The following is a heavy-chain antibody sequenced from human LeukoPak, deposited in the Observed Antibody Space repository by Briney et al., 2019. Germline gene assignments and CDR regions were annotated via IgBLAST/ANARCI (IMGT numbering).Heavy chain of an antibody. V-gene: IGHV3-7*01. Sequence: GGSLRLSCAASGFAFNVFWMSWVRQAPGKGLEWVATIKQDGSEKSYVDSVKGRFTISRDNPKNSLYLQMNSLRAEDTAVYYCARDLMIRPFDYWGQGTLVSVSS. CDR1: GFAFNVFW. D-gene: IGHD3-22*01. CDR3: ARDLMIRPFDY. CDR2: IKQDGSEK. J-gene: IGHJ4*02.